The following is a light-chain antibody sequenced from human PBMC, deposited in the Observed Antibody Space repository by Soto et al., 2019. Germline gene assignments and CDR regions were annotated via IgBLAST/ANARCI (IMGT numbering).Light chain of an antibody. Sequence: QSVLTQSPSASASLGASVKLTCTLSSGHSSYAIAWHQQQPEKGPRYLMKLNSDGSHSKGDGIPDRFSGSSSGAERYLTISGVQSEDEADYYGRTWGTGIPWVFGGGTQLTVL. V-gene: IGLV4-69*01. CDR1: SGHSSYA. J-gene: IGLJ3*02. CDR3: RTWGTGIPWV. CDR2: LNSDGSH.